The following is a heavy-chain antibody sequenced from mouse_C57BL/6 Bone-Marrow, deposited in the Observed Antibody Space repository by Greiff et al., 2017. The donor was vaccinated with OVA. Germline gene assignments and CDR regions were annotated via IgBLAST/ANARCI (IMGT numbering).Heavy chain of an antibody. D-gene: IGHD1-1*01. CDR2: IYPRSGNT. J-gene: IGHJ1*03. Sequence: QVQLQQSGAELARPGASVKLSCKASGYTFTSYGISWVKQRTGQGLEWIGEIYPRSGNTYYNEKFKGKATLTADKSSSTAYMELRSLTSEDSAVYFCARWKLAGSSYFDWYFDVWGTGTTVTVSS. V-gene: IGHV1-81*01. CDR3: ARWKLAGSSYFDWYFDV. CDR1: GYTFTSYG.